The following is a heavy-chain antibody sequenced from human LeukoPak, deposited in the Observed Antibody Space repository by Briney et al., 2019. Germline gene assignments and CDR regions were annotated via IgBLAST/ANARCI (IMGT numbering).Heavy chain of an antibody. V-gene: IGHV3-23*01. Sequence: PGGSLRLSSAASGFTFNSYGMTWVRQAPGKGLEWVSAISGSGGSTYYADSVKGRSTISRDNSKNTLYLQMNSLRAEDTAVYYCAKFGLAGSGRYHDDFDIWGQGTMVTVSS. CDR3: AKFGLAGSGRYHDDFDI. J-gene: IGHJ3*02. CDR1: GFTFNSYG. D-gene: IGHD3-10*01. CDR2: ISGSGGST.